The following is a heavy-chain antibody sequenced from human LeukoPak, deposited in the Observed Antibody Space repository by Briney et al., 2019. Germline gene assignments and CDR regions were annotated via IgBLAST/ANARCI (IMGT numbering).Heavy chain of an antibody. J-gene: IGHJ4*02. Sequence: GGSLRLSCAASEFTFSDYYMSWIRQAPGKGLEWVSYISSSSSYTDYADSVKGRFTISRDNAKNSLYLQMNSLRAEDTAVYYCARTYSGRFFDCWGQGTLVTVSS. CDR1: EFTFSDYY. V-gene: IGHV3-11*03. CDR3: ARTYSGRFFDC. D-gene: IGHD6-19*01. CDR2: ISSSSSYT.